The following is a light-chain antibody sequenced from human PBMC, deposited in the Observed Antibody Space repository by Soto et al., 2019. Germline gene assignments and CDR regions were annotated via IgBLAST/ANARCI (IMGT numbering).Light chain of an antibody. Sequence: DIQMTQSPSSLSASVGDRLTITCRASRSINNYLNWYQHKPGKAPKLLIYGASTVQSGVPSRFSGSGSGTDFTLTISSLQPEDFASYYCQQTYRTPHTFGGGTKLEIK. CDR2: GAS. CDR3: QQTYRTPHT. V-gene: IGKV1-39*01. CDR1: RSINNY. J-gene: IGKJ4*01.